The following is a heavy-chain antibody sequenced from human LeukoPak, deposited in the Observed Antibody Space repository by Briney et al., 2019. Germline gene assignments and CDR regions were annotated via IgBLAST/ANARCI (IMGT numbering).Heavy chain of an antibody. CDR3: ARSRGTMGALGNDAFDI. J-gene: IGHJ3*02. V-gene: IGHV3-21*01. CDR1: GFTFSSYS. CDR2: ISSSSSYI. Sequence: PGGSLRLSCAASGFTFSSYSMNWVRQAPGKGLEWVSSISSSSSYIYYADSVKGRFTISRGNAKNSLYLQMNSLRAEDTAVYYCARSRGTMGALGNDAFDIWGQGTMVTVSS. D-gene: IGHD1-26*01.